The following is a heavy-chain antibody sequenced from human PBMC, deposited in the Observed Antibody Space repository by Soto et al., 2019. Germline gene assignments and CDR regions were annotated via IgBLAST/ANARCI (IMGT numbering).Heavy chain of an antibody. CDR3: ASSIPRVGGNPKYYYYYGMDV. Sequence: SETLSLTCTVSGGSISSGDYYWSWLRQPPGKGLVWIGYIYYSGSTYYNPSLKSRVTISVDTSKNQFSLKLSSVTAADTAVYYCASSIPRVGGNPKYYYYYGMDVWGQGTTVTVSS. D-gene: IGHD3-16*01. V-gene: IGHV4-30-4*01. CDR2: IYYSGST. CDR1: GGSISSGDYY. J-gene: IGHJ6*02.